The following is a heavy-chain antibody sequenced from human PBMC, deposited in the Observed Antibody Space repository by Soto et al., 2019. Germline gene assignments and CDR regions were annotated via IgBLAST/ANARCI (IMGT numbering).Heavy chain of an antibody. CDR2: VYYSGST. Sequence: PSETLSLTCTVSGGSISSHYWSWIRQPPGQGLEWIGYVYYSGSTNYNPSLKSRVTISVDTSKSQFSLRLSSVTAADTAVYYCAGDYGDNPDYYYGMDVWGQGTTFTVSS. CDR1: GGSISSHY. CDR3: AGDYGDNPDYYYGMDV. D-gene: IGHD4-17*01. J-gene: IGHJ6*02. V-gene: IGHV4-59*11.